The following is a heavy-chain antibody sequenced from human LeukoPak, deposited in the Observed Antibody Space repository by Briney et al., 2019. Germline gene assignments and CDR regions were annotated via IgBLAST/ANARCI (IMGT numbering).Heavy chain of an antibody. D-gene: IGHD3-9*01. CDR1: GFTFSSYS. CDR3: ARAKFDLLFDY. Sequence: GGSLRLSCAASGFTFSSYSMNWVRQAPGKGLEWVSVIYSGGSTYYADSVKGRFTISRDNSKNTLYLQMNSLRAEDTAVYYCARAKFDLLFDYWGQGTLVTVSS. V-gene: IGHV3-53*01. J-gene: IGHJ4*02. CDR2: IYSGGST.